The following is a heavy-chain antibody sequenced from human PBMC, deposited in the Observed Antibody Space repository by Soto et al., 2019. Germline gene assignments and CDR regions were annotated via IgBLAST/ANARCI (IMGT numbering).Heavy chain of an antibody. J-gene: IGHJ4*02. CDR3: ARRRSSSKFDY. D-gene: IGHD6-13*01. CDR1: GGSISSSNYY. Sequence: SETLSLTCTVSGGSISSSNYYWGWIRQPPGKGLEWIGNIYYSGSTYYNPSLKSRVTISVDTSKNQFSLKLSSVTAADTAVYYCARRRSSSKFDYWGQGTLVTVSS. CDR2: IYYSGST. V-gene: IGHV4-39*01.